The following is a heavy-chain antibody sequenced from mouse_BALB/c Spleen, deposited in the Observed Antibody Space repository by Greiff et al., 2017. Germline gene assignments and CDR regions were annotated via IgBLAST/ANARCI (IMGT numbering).Heavy chain of an antibody. D-gene: IGHD1-1*01. CDR3: AREEKVNNYGRSYGY. V-gene: IGHV1-80*01. CDR1: GYAFSSYW. CDR2: IYPGDGDT. Sequence: QVQLQQSGAELVRPGSSVKISCKASGYAFSSYWMNWVKQRPGQGLEWIGQIYPGDGDTNYNGQFKGKATLTADKSSSTAYMQLSSLTSEDSAVYFCAREEKVNNYGRSYGYWGQGTTLTVSS. J-gene: IGHJ2*01.